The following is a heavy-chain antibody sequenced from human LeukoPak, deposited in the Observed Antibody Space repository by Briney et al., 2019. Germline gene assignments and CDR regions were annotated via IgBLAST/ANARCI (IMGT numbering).Heavy chain of an antibody. D-gene: IGHD2-2*01. Sequence: SETLSLTCTVSGDSMSSYYWNWIRQPPGKGLEWIGYIYYSGGTNYNPSLKSRVTISVDASKNQFSLKLSSVTAADTAVYYCARHGAYCSSTSCPSYYYYGMDVWGQGTTVTVSS. V-gene: IGHV4-59*08. J-gene: IGHJ6*02. CDR1: GDSMSSYY. CDR2: IYYSGGT. CDR3: ARHGAYCSSTSCPSYYYYGMDV.